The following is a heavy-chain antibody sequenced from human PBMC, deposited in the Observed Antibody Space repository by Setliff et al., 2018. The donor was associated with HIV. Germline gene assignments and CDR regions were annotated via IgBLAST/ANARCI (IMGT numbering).Heavy chain of an antibody. D-gene: IGHD2-15*01. CDR3: ARGHTVVAYWYFDL. Sequence: SETLSLTCTVSGGSISSSSYYWGWIRQLPGKGLEWIGSIYYSGSTYYNPSLKSRVTISVDTSKNKFSLKLRSVTAADTAVYYCARGHTVVAYWYFDLWGRGTLVTAPQ. J-gene: IGHJ2*01. V-gene: IGHV4-39*07. CDR1: GGSISSSSYY. CDR2: IYYSGST.